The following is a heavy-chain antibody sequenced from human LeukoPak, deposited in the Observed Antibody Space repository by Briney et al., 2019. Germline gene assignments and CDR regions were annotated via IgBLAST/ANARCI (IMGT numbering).Heavy chain of an antibody. J-gene: IGHJ3*02. Sequence: GGSLRLSCAASGFTFSSYSMNWVRQAPGKGLEWVSSISSSSSYIYYADSVKGRFTISRDNAKNSLYLQMNSLRAEDTAVYYCARPQSLFRNYDAFDIWGQGTMVTVSS. D-gene: IGHD2/OR15-2a*01. CDR1: GFTFSSYS. CDR3: ARPQSLFRNYDAFDI. V-gene: IGHV3-21*01. CDR2: ISSSSSYI.